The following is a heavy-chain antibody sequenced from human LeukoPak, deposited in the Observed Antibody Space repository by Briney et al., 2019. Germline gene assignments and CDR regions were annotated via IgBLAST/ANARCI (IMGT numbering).Heavy chain of an antibody. V-gene: IGHV4-34*01. Sequence: SETLSLTCAVYGGSFSGYYWSWIRQPPGKGLEWIGGINHSGSTNYNPSLKSRVTISVDTSKNQFSLQLNSVTPEDTAVYYCAREEAAWGKIRYSSSWYHIDYWGQGTLVTVSS. J-gene: IGHJ4*02. CDR3: AREEAAWGKIRYSSSWYHIDY. CDR1: GGSFSGYY. CDR2: INHSGST. D-gene: IGHD6-13*01.